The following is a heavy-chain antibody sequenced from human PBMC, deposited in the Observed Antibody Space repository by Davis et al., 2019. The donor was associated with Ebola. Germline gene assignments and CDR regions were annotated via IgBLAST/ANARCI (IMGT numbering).Heavy chain of an antibody. CDR2: IKQDGSEK. J-gene: IGHJ4*02. D-gene: IGHD1-26*01. Sequence: GGSLRLSCAASGFTFSSYWMSWVRQAPGKGLEWVANIKQDGSEKYYVDSVKGRFTISRDNARNSLFLQMNSLRVEDTAVYYCAKGPGWEIDYWGQGTLVTVSS. CDR1: GFTFSSYW. V-gene: IGHV3-7*01. CDR3: AKGPGWEIDY.